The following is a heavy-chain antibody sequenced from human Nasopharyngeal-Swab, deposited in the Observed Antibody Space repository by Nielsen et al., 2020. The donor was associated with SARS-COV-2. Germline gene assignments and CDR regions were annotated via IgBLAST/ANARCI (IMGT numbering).Heavy chain of an antibody. CDR1: GFSITYRF. V-gene: IGHV1-45*02. Sequence: SVKVPCKASGFSITYRFLHWMRQAPGQALEWMGWITPFNGNAKYAQKFQGRVSITRDGSRTTASLELSSLRPDDTAMYFCASGQCINGVCSPTDGLDVWGQGTSVTVS. CDR3: ASGQCINGVCSPTDGLDV. CDR2: ITPFNGNA. J-gene: IGHJ6*02. D-gene: IGHD2-8*01.